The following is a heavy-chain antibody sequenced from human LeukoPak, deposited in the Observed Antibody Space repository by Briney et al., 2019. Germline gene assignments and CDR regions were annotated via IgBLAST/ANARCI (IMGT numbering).Heavy chain of an antibody. Sequence: ASVKVSCKASGYTFTSYGISWVRQAPGKGLEWVSVISGSGGSTSYADSVKGRFTISRDNSMNTLYLQMNSLRAEDTAVYHCAKDDRIQTRRYSYNYWGQGTLVTVSS. V-gene: IGHV3-23*01. CDR2: ISGSGGST. CDR1: GYTFTSYG. D-gene: IGHD5-18*01. J-gene: IGHJ4*02. CDR3: AKDDRIQTRRYSYNY.